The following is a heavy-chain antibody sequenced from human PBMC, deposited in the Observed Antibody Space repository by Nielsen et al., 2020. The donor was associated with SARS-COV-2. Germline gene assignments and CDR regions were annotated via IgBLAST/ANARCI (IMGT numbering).Heavy chain of an antibody. J-gene: IGHJ4*02. CDR1: GFTFSSYA. CDR2: ISYDGSNK. Sequence: GESLKISCAASGFTFSSYAMHWVRQAPGKGLEWVAVISYDGSNKYYADSVKGRFTISRDNSKNTLYLQMNSLRAEDTAVYYCARETEWPPSGTFDYWGQGTLVTVSS. D-gene: IGHD3-3*01. CDR3: ARETEWPPSGTFDY. V-gene: IGHV3-30-3*01.